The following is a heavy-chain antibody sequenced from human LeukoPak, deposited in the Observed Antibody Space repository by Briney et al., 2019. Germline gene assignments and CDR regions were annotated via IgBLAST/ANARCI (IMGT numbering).Heavy chain of an antibody. J-gene: IGHJ5*02. V-gene: IGHV3-21*01. CDR2: ISSSSTSI. CDR3: ARGGCSGGNCDRWFDP. Sequence: GGSLRLSCAASGFTFSSYSMNWVRQAPGKGLEGVSSISSSSTSILYADSVKGRFTTSRDKAKNSLYLQMNSLRAEDTAVYYCARGGCSGGNCDRWFDPWGQGTLVTVSS. D-gene: IGHD2-15*01. CDR1: GFTFSSYS.